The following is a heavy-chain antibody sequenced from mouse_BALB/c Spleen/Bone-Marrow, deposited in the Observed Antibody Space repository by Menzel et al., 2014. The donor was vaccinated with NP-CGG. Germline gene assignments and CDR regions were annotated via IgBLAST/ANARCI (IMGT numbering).Heavy chain of an antibody. Sequence: EVKVVESGGGLVQPGGSLKLSCAASGFTFSNYGMSWGRQTPDKRLELVATINSNGGSTYYPDSVKGRFTISRDTAKNTLYLQMSSLKSEETAMYYCVRGNYGNYVDYFDFWGQGTTLTVSS. D-gene: IGHD2-1*01. V-gene: IGHV5-6-3*01. CDR1: GFTFSNYG. CDR3: VRGNYGNYVDYFDF. CDR2: INSNGGST. J-gene: IGHJ2*01.